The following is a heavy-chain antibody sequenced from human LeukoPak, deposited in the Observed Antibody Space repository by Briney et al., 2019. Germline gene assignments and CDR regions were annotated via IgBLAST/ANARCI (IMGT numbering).Heavy chain of an antibody. V-gene: IGHV3-74*01. J-gene: IGHJ4*02. CDR1: GFTFISCW. D-gene: IGHD3-22*01. CDR3: VRRVGSGYYYFDY. CDR2: INGDGSTT. Sequence: GSLRLSCAASGFTFISCWMHWVRQAPGRGLVWVSFINGDGSTTTYADSVKGRFTISRDNAKNTLYLQLNNLRAEDTAVYYCVRRVGSGYYYFDYWGQGTLVTVSS.